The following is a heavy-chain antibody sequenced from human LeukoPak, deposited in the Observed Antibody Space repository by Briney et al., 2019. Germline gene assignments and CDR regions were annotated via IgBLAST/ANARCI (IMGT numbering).Heavy chain of an antibody. CDR1: GYTFTGYY. Sequence: PGGSLRLSCAASGYTFTGYYMHWVRQAPGQGLEWMGWINPNSGGTNYAQKFQGRVTMTRDTSTSTAYMELSRLRSDDTAVYYCARKVVVVVASWNWFDPWGQGTLVTVSS. J-gene: IGHJ5*02. CDR3: ARKVVVVVASWNWFDP. V-gene: IGHV1-2*02. CDR2: INPNSGGT. D-gene: IGHD2-15*01.